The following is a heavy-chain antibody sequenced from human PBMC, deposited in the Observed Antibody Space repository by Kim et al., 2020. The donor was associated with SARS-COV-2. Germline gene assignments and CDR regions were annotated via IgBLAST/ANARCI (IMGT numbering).Heavy chain of an antibody. V-gene: IGHV1-69*13. CDR1: GGTFSSYA. Sequence: SVKVSCKASGGTFSSYAISWVRQAPGQGLEWMGGIIPIFGTANYAQKFQGIVTITADESTSTAYMELSSLRSEDTAVYYCANTVLTVYYSLYYFDYWGQGTLVTVSS. D-gene: IGHD3-9*01. CDR3: ANTVLTVYYSLYYFDY. J-gene: IGHJ4*02. CDR2: IIPIFGTA.